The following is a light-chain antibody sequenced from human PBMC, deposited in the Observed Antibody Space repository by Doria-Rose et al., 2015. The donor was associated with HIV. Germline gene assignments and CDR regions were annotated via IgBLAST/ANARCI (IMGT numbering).Light chain of an antibody. Sequence: DIVMTQSPGTLSLSPGERATLSCRASQSFSSTYLAWYQQKPGQAPSLLIYDGSTRATGIPDRFSASGSGTDFTLTINRLEPEGFALYYCHQYGTAWTCGQGTKVEI. CDR2: DGS. CDR1: QSFSSTY. V-gene: IGKV3-20*01. J-gene: IGKJ1*01. CDR3: HQYGTAWT.